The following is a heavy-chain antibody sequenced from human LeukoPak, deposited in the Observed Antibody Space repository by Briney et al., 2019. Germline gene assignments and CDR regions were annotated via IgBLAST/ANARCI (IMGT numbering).Heavy chain of an antibody. CDR3: ARHGAYCGGDCYEYFQH. Sequence: SVKVSCKASGGTFSSYAISWVRQAPGQGLEWMGGSILIFGTANYAQKFQGRVTITADESTSTAYMELSSLRSEDTAVYYCARHGAYCGGDCYEYFQHWGQGTLVTVSS. J-gene: IGHJ1*01. CDR1: GGTFSSYA. CDR2: SILIFGTA. V-gene: IGHV1-69*13. D-gene: IGHD2-21*02.